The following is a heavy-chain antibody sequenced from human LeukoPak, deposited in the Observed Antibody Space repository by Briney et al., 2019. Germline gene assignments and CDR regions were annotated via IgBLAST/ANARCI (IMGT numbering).Heavy chain of an antibody. Sequence: PSETLSLTCTVSGVSISSYYWSWIRQPPGKGLEWIGYIYTSGDTNYNPSLKSRVTISGDTSKNQFSLKLSSVTAADTAFYYCARHAQTGTPTIFDYWGQGTLVTVSS. CDR3: ARHAQTGTPTIFDY. V-gene: IGHV4-4*09. J-gene: IGHJ4*02. CDR1: GVSISSYY. D-gene: IGHD1-1*01. CDR2: IYTSGDT.